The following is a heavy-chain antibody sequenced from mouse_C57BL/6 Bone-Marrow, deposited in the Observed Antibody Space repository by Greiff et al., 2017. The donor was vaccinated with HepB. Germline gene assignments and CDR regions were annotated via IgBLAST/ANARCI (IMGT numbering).Heavy chain of an antibody. J-gene: IGHJ1*03. Sequence: VQLKESGPGLVEPSQSLSLTCSVTGYSITSGYYWNWIRQFPGNKLEWMGYISYDGSNNYNPSLKNRISITRDTSKNQFFLKLNSVTTEDTATYYCARRGYGSHWYFDVWGTGTTVTVSS. CDR2: ISYDGSN. CDR1: GYSITSGYY. D-gene: IGHD1-1*02. V-gene: IGHV3-6*01. CDR3: ARRGYGSHWYFDV.